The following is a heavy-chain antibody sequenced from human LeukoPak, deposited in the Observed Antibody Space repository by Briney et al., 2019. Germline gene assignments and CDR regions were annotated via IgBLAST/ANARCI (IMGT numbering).Heavy chain of an antibody. D-gene: IGHD4-17*01. V-gene: IGHV1-2*02. CDR1: GYTFTGYY. CDR3: ARDTTVTSFDY. Sequence: ASVKVSCKASGYTFTGYYMHWVRQAPGQGLEWMGWINPNSGGTNYAQKFRGRVTMTRDTSISTAYMEPSRLRSDDTAVYYCARDTTVTSFDYWGQGTLVTVSS. J-gene: IGHJ4*02. CDR2: INPNSGGT.